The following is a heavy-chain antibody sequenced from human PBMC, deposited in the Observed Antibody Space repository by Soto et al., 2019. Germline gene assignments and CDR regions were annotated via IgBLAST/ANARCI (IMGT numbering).Heavy chain of an antibody. CDR3: ARARFYDILTGPKDYYYGMDV. CDR2: INPYNGDT. J-gene: IGHJ6*02. D-gene: IGHD3-9*01. CDR1: GYTFTTSG. Sequence: ASVKVSCKGSGYTFTTSGITWVRQAPGQGLEWMGWINPYNGDTNYAQKFWGRGTMTTDTSTSTAYMAVRSLKSDDTAVYYCARARFYDILTGPKDYYYGMDVWGQGTTVTVSS. V-gene: IGHV1-18*01.